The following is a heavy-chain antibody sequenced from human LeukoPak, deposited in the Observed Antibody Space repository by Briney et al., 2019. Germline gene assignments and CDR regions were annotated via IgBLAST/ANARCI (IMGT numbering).Heavy chain of an antibody. D-gene: IGHD3-22*01. J-gene: IGHJ4*02. CDR2: ISYDGSNK. Sequence: GGSLRLSCAASGFTFSSYDMHWVRQAPGKGLEWVAVISYDGSNKYYADSVRGRFTISRDNSKNTLYLQMNSLRAEDTAVYHCARDMGDSSGYFDYWGQGTLVTVSS. CDR3: ARDMGDSSGYFDY. CDR1: GFTFSSYD. V-gene: IGHV3-30*04.